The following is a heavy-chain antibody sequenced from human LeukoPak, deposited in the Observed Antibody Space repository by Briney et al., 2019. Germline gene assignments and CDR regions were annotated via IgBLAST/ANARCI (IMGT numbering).Heavy chain of an antibody. V-gene: IGHV4-39*01. CDR2: IYYSGST. J-gene: IGHJ5*02. Sequence: SETLSLTCTVSGGSISSSSYYWGWIRQPPGKGLEWIGSIYYSGSTYYNPSLKSRVTISVDTSKNQFSLKLSSVTAADTAVYYCARVVYDYVWGSYRCNWFDPWGQGTLVTVSS. D-gene: IGHD3-16*02. CDR3: ARVVYDYVWGSYRCNWFDP. CDR1: GGSISSSSYY.